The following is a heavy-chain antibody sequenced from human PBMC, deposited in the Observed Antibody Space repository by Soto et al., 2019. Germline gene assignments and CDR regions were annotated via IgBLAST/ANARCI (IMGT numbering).Heavy chain of an antibody. CDR2: IYYSGST. V-gene: IGHV4-30-4*01. Sequence: QVQLQESGPGLVKPSQTLSLTCTVSGGSISSGDYYWSWIRQPPGKGLEWIGYIYYSGSTYYNPSLNSRVTISVDTSKNQSSLKLSSVTAADTAVYYCARGVRAYYYGSGSVDYWGQGTLVTVSS. J-gene: IGHJ4*02. D-gene: IGHD3-10*01. CDR3: ARGVRAYYYGSGSVDY. CDR1: GGSISSGDYY.